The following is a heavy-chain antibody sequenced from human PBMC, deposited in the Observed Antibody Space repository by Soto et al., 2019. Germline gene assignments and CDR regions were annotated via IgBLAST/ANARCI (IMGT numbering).Heavy chain of an antibody. J-gene: IGHJ2*01. CDR2: IYYSGST. Sequence: QLQLQESGPGLVKPSETLSLTCTVSGASISSSTYYWGWIRQPPGKGLEWIGSIYYSGSTYYNPSLKSRVNIYVDTSKNQFSLKLSSVTAADTAVYYCARRSGYFDLWGRGTLVTVSS. V-gene: IGHV4-39*01. CDR1: GASISSSTYY. CDR3: ARRSGYFDL. D-gene: IGHD3-10*01.